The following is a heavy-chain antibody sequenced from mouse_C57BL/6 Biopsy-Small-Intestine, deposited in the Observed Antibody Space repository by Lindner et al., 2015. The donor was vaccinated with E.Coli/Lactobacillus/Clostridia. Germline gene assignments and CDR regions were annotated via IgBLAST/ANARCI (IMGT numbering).Heavy chain of an antibody. V-gene: IGHV1-84*02. CDR3: VREGAPVGATFDY. CDR2: FNPGTGNT. D-gene: IGHD1-1*02. CDR1: GYSITTHP. J-gene: IGHJ4*01. Sequence: SVKVSCKASGYSITTHPVQWVRQAPGQSLEWMAWFNPGTGNTQSSQKFRGRVTFTSDTSANTVYMELTSLRSEDTSVYFCVREGAPVGATFDYWGQGTLVTVSS.